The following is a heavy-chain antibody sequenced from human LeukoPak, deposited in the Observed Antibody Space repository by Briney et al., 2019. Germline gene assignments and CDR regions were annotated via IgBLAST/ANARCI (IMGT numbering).Heavy chain of an antibody. V-gene: IGHV4-59*01. CDR2: IYYSGST. CDR3: ARDSGYSSGWYIDY. D-gene: IGHD6-19*01. CDR1: GGSISSYY. J-gene: IGHJ4*02. Sequence: SETLSLTCTVSGGSISSYYWSWIRQPPGKGLEWIGYIYYSGSTNYNPSLKSRVTISVGTSKNQFSLKLSSVTAADTAVYYCARDSGYSSGWYIDYWGQGTLVTVSS.